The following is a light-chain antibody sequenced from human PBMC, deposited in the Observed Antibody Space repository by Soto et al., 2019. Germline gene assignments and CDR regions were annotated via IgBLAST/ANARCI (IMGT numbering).Light chain of an antibody. CDR3: QQSFRNQLT. J-gene: IGKJ4*01. V-gene: IGKV1-39*01. CDR1: QDIIKY. Sequence: IQMTQSPSALSASVGDRFTINCRASQDIIKYLHWYQQKSGEAPKLLIYGASILQGGVPARFIGSGSGTHFTLTISSLQPEDFATYYCQQSFRNQLTFGGGTKVDIK. CDR2: GAS.